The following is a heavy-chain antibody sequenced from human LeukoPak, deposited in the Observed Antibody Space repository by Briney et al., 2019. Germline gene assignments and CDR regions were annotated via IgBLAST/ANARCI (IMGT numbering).Heavy chain of an antibody. CDR1: GFTFSSYA. V-gene: IGHV3-30-3*01. D-gene: IGHD1-1*01. Sequence: PGGSLGLSCAASGFTFSSYAMHWVRQAPGKGLEWVAVISYDGSNKYYADSVKGRFTISRDNSKNTLYLQMNSLRAEDTAVYYCARVPHYYYYGMDVWGQGTTVTVSS. CDR3: ARVPHYYYYGMDV. J-gene: IGHJ6*02. CDR2: ISYDGSNK.